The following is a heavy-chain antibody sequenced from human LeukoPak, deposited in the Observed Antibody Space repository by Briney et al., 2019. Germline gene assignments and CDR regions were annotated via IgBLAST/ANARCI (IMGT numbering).Heavy chain of an antibody. CDR3: ARSAGPSSFGELLTQFDP. CDR1: GGSISSGGYY. Sequence: SETLSLTCTVSGGSISSGGYYWSWIRQPPGKGLEWIGSIYYSGSTYYNPSLKSRVTISVDTSKNQFSLKLSSVTAADTAVYYCARSAGPSSFGELLTQFDPWGQGTLVTVSS. V-gene: IGHV4-39*01. J-gene: IGHJ5*02. CDR2: IYYSGST. D-gene: IGHD3-10*01.